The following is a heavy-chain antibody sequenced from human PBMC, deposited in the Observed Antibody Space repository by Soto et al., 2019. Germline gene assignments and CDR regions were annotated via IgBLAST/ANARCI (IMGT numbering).Heavy chain of an antibody. Sequence: EVQLVESGGGLVQPGGSLRLSCAASGFTFGSYAMHWVRQAPGKGLEYVSAISSNGGSTYYANSVKGRFTISRDNSKNTLYLQMGSLRAEDMAVYYCARDVFDTYGMDVWGQGTTVTVSS. CDR3: ARDVFDTYGMDV. V-gene: IGHV3-64*01. D-gene: IGHD3-16*01. CDR2: ISSNGGST. J-gene: IGHJ6*02. CDR1: GFTFGSYA.